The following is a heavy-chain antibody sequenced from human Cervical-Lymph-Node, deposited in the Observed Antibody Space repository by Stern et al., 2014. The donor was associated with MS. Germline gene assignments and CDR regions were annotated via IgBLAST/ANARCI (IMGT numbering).Heavy chain of an antibody. CDR3: AKHACTGAACPFDL. J-gene: IGHJ4*02. D-gene: IGHD2-8*02. V-gene: IGHV4-39*01. CDR1: GDSISSYTHH. CDR2: VYYIEAP. Sequence: QVQLVQSGPGLVKPSETLSLTCAVSGDSISSYTHHLAWIRQPPGKGLEWLGRVYYIEAPYYTPPLKTPVTISCDTSRNHFSLALTSVTAADTAVYCCAKHACTGAACPFDLWGQGTLVTVSS.